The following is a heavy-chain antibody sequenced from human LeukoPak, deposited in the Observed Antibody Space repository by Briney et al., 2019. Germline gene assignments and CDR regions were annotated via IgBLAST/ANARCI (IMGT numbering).Heavy chain of an antibody. Sequence: SETLSLTRAVSGDSISSDNCWGWIRQPPGKGLEWIGSVCRNGDTNYNPPLKSRVTISIDTSKNQFSLKLTSVTAADTAVYYCARHPYGLVREAFFDPWGQGTLVTVSS. CDR1: GDSISSDNC. J-gene: IGHJ5*02. V-gene: IGHV4-38-2*01. D-gene: IGHD6-19*01. CDR3: ARHPYGLVREAFFDP. CDR2: VCRNGDT.